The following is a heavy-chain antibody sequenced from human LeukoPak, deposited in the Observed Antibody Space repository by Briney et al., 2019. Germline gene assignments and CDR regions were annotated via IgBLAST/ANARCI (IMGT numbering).Heavy chain of an antibody. CDR1: GGSISSGNYY. J-gene: IGHJ4*02. D-gene: IGHD3-10*01. V-gene: IGHV4-39*01. Sequence: SETLSLTCTVSGGSISSGNYYRGWIRQPPGKGLEWTGGIYHTGSTHYKPSLKSRVTISVDTSKNQLSLRLTSVTAADTAVYYCILGGKLDYWGQGILVTVSS. CDR2: IYHTGST. CDR3: ILGGKLDY.